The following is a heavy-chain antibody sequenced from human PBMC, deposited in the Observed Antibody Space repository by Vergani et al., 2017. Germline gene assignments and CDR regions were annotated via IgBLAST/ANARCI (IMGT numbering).Heavy chain of an antibody. CDR2: INHSGST. V-gene: IGHV4-34*01. CDR3: ARVGKGGGLDY. Sequence: QVQLPQWGAGLLKPSETLSLTCAVYGGSFSGYYWSWIRQPPGKGLEWIGEINHSGSTNYNPSLKSRVTISVDTSKNQFSLKLSSVTAADTAVYYCARVGKGGGLDYWGQGTLVTVSS. J-gene: IGHJ4*02. CDR1: GGSFSGYY. D-gene: IGHD3-16*01.